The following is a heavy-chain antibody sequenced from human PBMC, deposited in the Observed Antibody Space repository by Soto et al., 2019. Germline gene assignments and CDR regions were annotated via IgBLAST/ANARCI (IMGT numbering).Heavy chain of an antibody. D-gene: IGHD1-20*01. CDR1: GGSVTNSSYY. CDR2: VYYRGRS. CDR3: VSQRNTVLTQAYFDY. J-gene: IGHJ4*02. Sequence: LSLTCTVSGGSVTNSSYYWGWIRQSPGKGLEWIGSVYYRGRSYSKSSVKSRVTISVDTSKNQFSLNFNSVTASDTALYYCVSQRNTVLTQAYFDYWGPGALVTVSS. V-gene: IGHV4-39*01.